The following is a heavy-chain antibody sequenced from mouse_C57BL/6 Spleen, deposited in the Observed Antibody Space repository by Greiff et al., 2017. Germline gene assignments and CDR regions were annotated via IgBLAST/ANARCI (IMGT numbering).Heavy chain of an antibody. J-gene: IGHJ4*01. D-gene: IGHD6-1*01. Sequence: QVQLQQPGAELVLPGASVKLSCKASGYTFTSYWMHWVKQRPGQGLEWIGELDPSDSYPNYNQKFTGKSKFTVHKSSITAYMQLSSLTSEDSAVYYYAREQLRLAMDYWGQGTSVTVSS. CDR1: GYTFTSYW. CDR3: AREQLRLAMDY. CDR2: LDPSDSYP. V-gene: IGHV1-69*01.